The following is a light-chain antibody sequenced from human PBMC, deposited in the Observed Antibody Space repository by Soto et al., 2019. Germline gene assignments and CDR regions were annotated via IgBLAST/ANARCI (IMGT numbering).Light chain of an antibody. CDR2: GAS. V-gene: IGKV3-15*01. CDR3: QQYNYWPPIT. Sequence: EIVLAQSPATLSVSPCERATLSCRSSQSVSSNLAWYQQKPGQAPRLLIYGASTRATGIPARFSGSGSGTEFTLTISSLQSEDFAVYYCQQYNYWPPITFGQGTRLEIK. CDR1: QSVSSN. J-gene: IGKJ5*01.